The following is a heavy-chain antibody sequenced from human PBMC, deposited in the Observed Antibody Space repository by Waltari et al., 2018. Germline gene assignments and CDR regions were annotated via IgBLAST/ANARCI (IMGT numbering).Heavy chain of an antibody. Sequence: QLQLQESGPGLVKPSETLSLTCAVSGYSISRGYYWGWIRQPPGKGLEWIGSIYHSGGTYYNPSIKSRVTISVDTSKNQFSLKLSSVTAADTAVDYWARVKAVAAPDYWGQGTLVTVSS. D-gene: IGHD6-19*01. CDR1: GYSISRGYY. J-gene: IGHJ4*02. V-gene: IGHV4-38-2*01. CDR2: IYHSGGT. CDR3: ARVKAVAAPDY.